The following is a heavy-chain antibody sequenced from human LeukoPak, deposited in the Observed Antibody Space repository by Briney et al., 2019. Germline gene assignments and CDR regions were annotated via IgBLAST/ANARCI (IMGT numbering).Heavy chain of an antibody. D-gene: IGHD2-2*01. J-gene: IGHJ5*02. CDR2: SDPSDSYT. CDR1: GYSFITYW. Sequence: GESLRISCKGSGYSFITYWINWVRQMPGKGLEWMGRSDPSDSYTNYSPSFQGHVTISADKPISTAYLQWSSLKASDTAMYYCAGTGYCSSTSCYSWFDPWGQGTLVTVSS. V-gene: IGHV5-10-1*01. CDR3: AGTGYCSSTSCYSWFDP.